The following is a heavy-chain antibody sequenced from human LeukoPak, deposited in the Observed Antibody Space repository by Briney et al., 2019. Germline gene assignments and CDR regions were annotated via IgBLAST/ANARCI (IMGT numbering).Heavy chain of an antibody. J-gene: IGHJ4*02. V-gene: IGHV1-2*02. D-gene: IGHD1-26*01. Sequence: GASVKVSCKASGYTFTGYYMHWVRRAPGQGLEWMGWINPNSGGTNYAQKFQGRVTMTRDTSISTAYTELSRLRSDDTAVYYCARAASGSYYVRYLKYWGQGTLVTVSS. CDR1: GYTFTGYY. CDR3: ARAASGSYYVRYLKY. CDR2: INPNSGGT.